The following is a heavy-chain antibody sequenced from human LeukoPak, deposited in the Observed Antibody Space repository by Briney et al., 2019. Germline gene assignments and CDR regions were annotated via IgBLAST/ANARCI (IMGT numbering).Heavy chain of an antibody. J-gene: IGHJ4*02. Sequence: SETLSLTCTVSGGSISSYYWSWIRQPPGKGLEWIGCIYSGSSSYNPSLQSRVTISVDTSMNQFSLKLTSMTAADTAVYYCGRAGPSAFFDHWGRGALVTVSS. CDR2: IYSGSS. V-gene: IGHV4-59*01. CDR3: GRAGPSAFFDH. D-gene: IGHD1/OR15-1a*01. CDR1: GGSISSYY.